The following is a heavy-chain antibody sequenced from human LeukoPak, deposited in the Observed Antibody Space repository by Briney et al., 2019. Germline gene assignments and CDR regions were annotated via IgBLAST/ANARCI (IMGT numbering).Heavy chain of an antibody. D-gene: IGHD6-13*01. Sequence: ASVKASCKASGYTFTGYYMHWVRQAPGQGLEWMGWINPNSGGTNYAQKFQGRVTMTRDTSISTAYMELSRLRSDDTAVYYCASPPPGSSSWYYFDYWGQGTLVTVSS. V-gene: IGHV1-2*02. CDR3: ASPPPGSSSWYYFDY. CDR2: INPNSGGT. J-gene: IGHJ4*02. CDR1: GYTFTGYY.